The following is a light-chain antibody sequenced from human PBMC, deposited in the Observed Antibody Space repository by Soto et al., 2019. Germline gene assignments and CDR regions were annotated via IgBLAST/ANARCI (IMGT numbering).Light chain of an antibody. V-gene: IGKV3-20*01. CDR1: QSVSSDY. Sequence: EIELTQSPGTLSLSPGERATLSCRASQSVSSDYLAWYQKKPDQASRLIVYGVTSRATGIPGRFSGSGSGTVFTLTISRLEPEDLAVYYCQQYGSPPMTFGQGTKVEIQ. CDR2: GVT. CDR3: QQYGSPPMT. J-gene: IGKJ1*01.